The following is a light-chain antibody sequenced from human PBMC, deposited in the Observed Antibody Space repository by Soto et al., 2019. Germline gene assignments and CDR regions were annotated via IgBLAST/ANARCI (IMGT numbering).Light chain of an antibody. J-gene: IGKJ4*01. V-gene: IGKV1-9*01. CDR1: QGISSY. Sequence: DIQLTQSPSFLSASVGDRVTITCRASQGISSYLAWYQQKPGKAPTLLLYAASTLQSGVPSRFSGSGSGTEFTLTISSLQPEDFATYYCQQLNSYPVAFGGGTKVEIK. CDR2: AAS. CDR3: QQLNSYPVA.